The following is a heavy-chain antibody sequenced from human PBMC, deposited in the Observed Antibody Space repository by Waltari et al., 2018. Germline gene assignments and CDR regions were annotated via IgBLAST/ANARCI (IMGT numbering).Heavy chain of an antibody. V-gene: IGHV3-53*01. CDR1: GFPVSTNS. CDR3: ATRWYPGVDGMDV. CDR2: IYSGGST. Sequence: EVQLVESGGGLIQPGGSLRLSCAASGFPVSTNSMSWVRQARGKGREWVSVIYSGGSTYYADSVKGRFTISRDNSKNTLYLQMNSLRAEDTAVYYCATRWYPGVDGMDVWGQGTTVTVSS. D-gene: IGHD2-15*01. J-gene: IGHJ6*02.